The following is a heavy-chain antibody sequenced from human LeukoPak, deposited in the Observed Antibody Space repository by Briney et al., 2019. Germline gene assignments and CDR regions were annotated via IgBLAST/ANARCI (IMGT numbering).Heavy chain of an antibody. D-gene: IGHD3-22*01. V-gene: IGHV1-2*02. CDR1: GYTFTGYY. J-gene: IGHJ4*02. CDR2: INPNSGGT. Sequence: ASVKVSCKASGYTFTGYYMHWVRQAPGQGLEWMGWINPNSGGTNYAQKFQGRVTMTRDTSISTAYMELSSLRSEDTAVYYCASSADSSGYGFDYWGQGTLVTVSS. CDR3: ASSADSSGYGFDY.